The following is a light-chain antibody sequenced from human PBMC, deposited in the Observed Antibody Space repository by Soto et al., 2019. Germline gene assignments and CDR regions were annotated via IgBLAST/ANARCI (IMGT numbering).Light chain of an antibody. J-gene: IGKJ2*03. CDR3: QQTSSTLDS. CDR2: TAS. V-gene: IGKV1-39*01. Sequence: DIQVTQSPSSLSASVGDRVTITCRASQNITTYLHWYQQRPGKPPKLLIHTASTLQSVVPSRFSGSGSGTDFILTISSLQPEDFATYYCQQTSSTLDSFGQGTKLEIK. CDR1: QNITTY.